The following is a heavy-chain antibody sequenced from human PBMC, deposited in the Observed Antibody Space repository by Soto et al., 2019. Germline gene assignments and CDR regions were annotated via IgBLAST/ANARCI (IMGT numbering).Heavy chain of an antibody. J-gene: IGHJ6*03. CDR3: AKDPANYYYYYMDV. V-gene: IGHV3-23*01. CDR1: GFTFSRYA. Sequence: EVQLLESGGGLVQPGGSLRLSCAASGFTFSRYAMSWVRQAPGKGLEWVSAISGSGGSTYYADSVKGRFTISRDNSKNTLYLQMNSLRAEDTAVYYCAKDPANYYYYYMDVWGKGTTVTVSS. CDR2: ISGSGGST.